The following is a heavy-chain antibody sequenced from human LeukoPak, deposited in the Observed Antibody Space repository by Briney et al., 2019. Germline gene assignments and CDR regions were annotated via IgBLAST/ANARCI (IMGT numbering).Heavy chain of an antibody. CDR3: ARHASGWYTD. Sequence: SETLSLTCAVSGGSISTSDYYWGWIRQPPGKGLEWIGSIYYSGSTYYNPFLESRLTISGDTSKNQFSLKLSSVTTADTAVYYCARHASGWYTDWGQGTLVTVSS. CDR1: GGSISTSDYY. J-gene: IGHJ4*02. D-gene: IGHD6-19*01. CDR2: IYYSGST. V-gene: IGHV4-39*01.